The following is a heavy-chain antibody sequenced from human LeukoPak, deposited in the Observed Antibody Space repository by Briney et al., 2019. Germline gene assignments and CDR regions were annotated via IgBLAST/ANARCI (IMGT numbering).Heavy chain of an antibody. Sequence: PVGSLRVSCAASGYTFTDYRMHWVRQAPGKGLEWVSRIRSDGSDIVYADAVKGRFTISRDNAKNTLYLQMDSLRAEDTAVYYCARGIEVEMVWWGQGTLVTVSS. CDR1: GYTFTDYR. CDR2: IRSDGSDI. CDR3: ARGIEVEMVW. J-gene: IGHJ4*02. V-gene: IGHV3-74*03. D-gene: IGHD5-24*01.